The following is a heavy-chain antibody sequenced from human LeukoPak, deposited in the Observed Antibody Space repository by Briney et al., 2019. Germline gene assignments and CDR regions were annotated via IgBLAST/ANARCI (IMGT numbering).Heavy chain of an antibody. Sequence: GGSLRLSCAASGFTFSSYAMSWVRQAPGKGLEWVSAISGSGGSTYYADSVKGRFTISRDNSKNTLYLQMNSLRAEDTAAYYCARYYDSSGYYWGHFDYWGQGTLVTVSS. D-gene: IGHD3-22*01. CDR2: ISGSGGST. J-gene: IGHJ4*02. CDR1: GFTFSSYA. V-gene: IGHV3-23*01. CDR3: ARYYDSSGYYWGHFDY.